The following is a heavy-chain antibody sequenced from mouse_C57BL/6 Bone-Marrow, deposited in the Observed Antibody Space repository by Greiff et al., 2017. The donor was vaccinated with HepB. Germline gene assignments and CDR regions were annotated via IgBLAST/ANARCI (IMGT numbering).Heavy chain of an antibody. CDR1: GFTFSDYY. CDR3: ARHRNYYGSSYVRYAMDY. Sequence: DVHLVESGGGLVQPGGSLKLSCAASGFTFSDYYMYWVRQTPEKRLEWVAYISNGGGSTYYPDTVKGRFTISRDNAKNTLYLQMSRLKSEDTAMYYCARHRNYYGSSYVRYAMDYWGQGTSVTVSS. V-gene: IGHV5-12*01. D-gene: IGHD1-1*01. CDR2: ISNGGGST. J-gene: IGHJ4*01.